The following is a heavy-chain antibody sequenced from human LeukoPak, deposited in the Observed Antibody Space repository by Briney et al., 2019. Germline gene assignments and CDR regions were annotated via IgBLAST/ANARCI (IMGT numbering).Heavy chain of an antibody. D-gene: IGHD6-13*01. Sequence: GGSLRLSCAASGFVFSYYSMNWVRQAPGKGLEWVSSISSSSSYIYYADSVKGRFTISRDNAKNSLYLQMNSLRAEDTAVYYCARVDSSSWYSEAFDIWGQGTMVTVSS. CDR3: ARVDSSSWYSEAFDI. V-gene: IGHV3-21*01. CDR2: ISSSSSYI. CDR1: GFVFSYYS. J-gene: IGHJ3*02.